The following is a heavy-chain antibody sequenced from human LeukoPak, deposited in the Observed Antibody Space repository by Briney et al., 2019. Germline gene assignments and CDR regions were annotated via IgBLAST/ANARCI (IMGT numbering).Heavy chain of an antibody. CDR2: INTNTGNP. J-gene: IGHJ4*02. D-gene: IGHD6-13*01. CDR3: ARTYRRIAAAGFRLGLHGY. V-gene: IGHV7-4-1*02. Sequence: GASVKVSCKASGYTFTSYAMNWVRQAPGQGLEWMGWINTNTGNPTYAQGYTGRFVFSLDTSVSTAYLQISSLKAEDTAVYYCARTYRRIAAAGFRLGLHGYWGQGTLVTVST. CDR1: GYTFTSYA.